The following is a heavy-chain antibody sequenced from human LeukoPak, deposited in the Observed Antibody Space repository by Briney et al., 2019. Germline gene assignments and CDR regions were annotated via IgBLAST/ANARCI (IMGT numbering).Heavy chain of an antibody. CDR1: GFTSIAYA. CDR3: ARDSFLYCTNGVCYPDY. D-gene: IGHD2-8*01. CDR2: ISGGGMTT. Sequence: GGSLRLSCVGSGFTSIAYALTWARQAPGKGLEWVSGISGGGMTTYYADSVKGRFTISRDNSKNTLYLQMNSLRAEDTAVYYCARDSFLYCTNGVCYPDYWGQGTLVTVSS. V-gene: IGHV3-23*01. J-gene: IGHJ4*02.